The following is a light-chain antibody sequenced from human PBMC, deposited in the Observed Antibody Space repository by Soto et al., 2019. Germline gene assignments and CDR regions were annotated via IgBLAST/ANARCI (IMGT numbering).Light chain of an antibody. J-gene: IGLJ2*01. CDR2: GNS. V-gene: IGLV1-40*01. CDR1: SSNIGAGYD. CDR3: QSYDSSLSGSGV. Sequence: QPVLTQPPSLSGAPGQRVAISCAGSSSNIGAGYDVHWYQQLPGTAPKLLIYGNSNRPSGVPDRFSGSKSGTSASLAITGLQAQHEADYYCQSYDSSLSGSGVFGGGTKVTVL.